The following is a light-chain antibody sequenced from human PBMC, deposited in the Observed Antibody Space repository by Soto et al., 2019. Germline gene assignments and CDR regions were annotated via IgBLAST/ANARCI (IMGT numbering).Light chain of an antibody. Sequence: QSALTQPASVSGSPGQSITISCTGTSSDVGGYNYVSWYQQHPGKAPKLMIYEVSNRPSGVSNRFSGSKSGNTASLTSSGLQAEDEAEYYCSSYTSSSTLVFGGGTQLTVL. CDR3: SSYTSSSTLV. J-gene: IGLJ2*01. CDR1: SSDVGGYNY. V-gene: IGLV2-14*01. CDR2: EVS.